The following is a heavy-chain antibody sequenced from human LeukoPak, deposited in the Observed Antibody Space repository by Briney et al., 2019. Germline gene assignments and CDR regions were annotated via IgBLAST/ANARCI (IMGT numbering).Heavy chain of an antibody. J-gene: IGHJ4*02. CDR2: INSDGSST. CDR1: GFTFSSYW. Sequence: GGSLRLSCAASGFTFSSYWMHWVRQAPGKGLVWVSRINSDGSSTSYADSVKGRFTISRDNAKNTLYLQMNSLRAEDTAVYYCGREPFGEYSFDYWGQGTLVTVSS. CDR3: GREPFGEYSFDY. V-gene: IGHV3-74*01. D-gene: IGHD3-10*01.